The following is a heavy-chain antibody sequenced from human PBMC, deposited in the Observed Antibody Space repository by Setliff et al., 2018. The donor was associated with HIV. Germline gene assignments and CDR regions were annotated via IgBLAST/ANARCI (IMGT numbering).Heavy chain of an antibody. J-gene: IGHJ5*02. CDR2: INHSGST. CDR3: AKRWXIRGYSS. V-gene: IGHV4-34*01. CDR1: GGSFSGYD. Sequence: SETLSLTCAVYGGSFSGYDWSWIRQPPGKGLEWIGEINHSGSTNYNPSLKXXXTISVDTSKNQFSLKLXSVTAADTSVYYCAKRWXIRGYSSWGQGTRXXVSS. D-gene: IGHD5-18*01.